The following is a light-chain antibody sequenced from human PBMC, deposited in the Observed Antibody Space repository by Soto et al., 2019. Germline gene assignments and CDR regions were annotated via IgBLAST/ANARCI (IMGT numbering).Light chain of an antibody. V-gene: IGKV1-8*01. Sequence: AIRMTQSPSSFSASTGDRVTITCRASQGISSYLAWYQQKPGKAPKLLIYAASTLQSGDPSRFSGSGSGTDFALTISCLQSEDFATYYCQQYYSHPLTFGQGTKVDIK. CDR3: QQYYSHPLT. CDR1: QGISSY. CDR2: AAS. J-gene: IGKJ1*01.